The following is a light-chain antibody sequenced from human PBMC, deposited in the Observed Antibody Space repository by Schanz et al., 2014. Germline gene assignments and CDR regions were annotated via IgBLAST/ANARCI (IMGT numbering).Light chain of an antibody. CDR3: QQHKSWPT. V-gene: IGKV3D-20*02. J-gene: IGKJ4*01. CDR2: SAS. Sequence: EIVLTQSPGALSLSPGERATFSCRASQRVNTNFLAWYQQKPGQAPRLLIYSASRRATGIPERFSGSGSGTDFTLTISGLEPADFAVYYCQQHKSWPTFGGGTTVEIK. CDR1: QRVNTNF.